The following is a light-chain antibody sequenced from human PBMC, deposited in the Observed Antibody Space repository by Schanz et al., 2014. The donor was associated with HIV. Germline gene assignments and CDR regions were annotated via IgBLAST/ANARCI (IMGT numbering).Light chain of an antibody. CDR2: ADI. V-gene: IGLV1-44*01. CDR3: ASWDDSLNGWV. J-gene: IGLJ7*01. Sequence: QSVLTQPPSASGTPGQRVTISCSGGSSNIGSNAVPWYQQLPGTAPKLLIQADIQRPSGVPDRFSGSKSGTSASLAISGLQSEDEGDYYCASWDDSLNGWVFGGGTQLTVL. CDR1: SSNIGSNA.